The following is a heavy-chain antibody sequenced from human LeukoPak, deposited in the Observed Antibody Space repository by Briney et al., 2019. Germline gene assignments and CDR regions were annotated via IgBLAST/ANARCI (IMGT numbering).Heavy chain of an antibody. J-gene: IGHJ4*02. V-gene: IGHV1-3*01. CDR3: ARVVYSSGIFDY. Sequence: ASVKVSCKASGYTFTSYAMHWVRQAPGQRLEWMGWINAGNGNTKYSQKFQGRVTITRDTSASAAYMELSSLRSEDTAVYYCARVVYSSGIFDYWGQGTLVTVSS. CDR2: INAGNGNT. D-gene: IGHD6-19*01. CDR1: GYTFTSYA.